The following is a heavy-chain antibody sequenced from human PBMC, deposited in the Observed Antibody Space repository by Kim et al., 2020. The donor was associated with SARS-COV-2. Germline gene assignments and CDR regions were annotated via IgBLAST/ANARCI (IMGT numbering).Heavy chain of an antibody. CDR3: ARDRRGYSSGWYNKIGAFDI. J-gene: IGHJ3*02. V-gene: IGHV1-69*13. D-gene: IGHD6-19*01. CDR2: IIPIFGTA. CDR1: GGTFSSYA. Sequence: SVKVSCKASGGTFSSYAISWVRQAPGQGLEWMGGIIPIFGTANYAQKFQGRVTITADESTSTAYMELSSLRSEDTAVYYCARDRRGYSSGWYNKIGAFDIWGQGTMVTVSS.